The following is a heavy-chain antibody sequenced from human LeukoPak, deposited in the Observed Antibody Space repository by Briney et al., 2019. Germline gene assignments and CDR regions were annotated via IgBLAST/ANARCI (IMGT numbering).Heavy chain of an antibody. CDR1: GFTFSSYW. CDR2: IKQDGSEK. D-gene: IGHD3-22*01. V-gene: IGHV3-7*01. J-gene: IGHJ4*02. Sequence: PGGSLRLSCAASGFTFSSYWMSWVRQAPGKGLEWVANIKQDGSEKYYVDSVKGRFTISRDNAKNSLYLQMNSLRAEDTAVYYCAKEGVPVDLDRRGPLDQWGQGTLVTVSS. CDR3: AKEGVPVDLDRRGPLDQ.